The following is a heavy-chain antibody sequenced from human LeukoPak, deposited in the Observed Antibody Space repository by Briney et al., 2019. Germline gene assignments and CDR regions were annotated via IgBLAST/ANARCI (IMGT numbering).Heavy chain of an antibody. J-gene: IGHJ4*02. D-gene: IGHD2-21*01. V-gene: IGHV3-23*01. Sequence: GGPLRLSCVASGFPLSGYAMSGVRPPPGEGVEWVSSISVSGSQSNDPASVTGPFTISRDNSKNTLSLLLSSLRAEDTAIYYCAKDFGGRFYYGPYDYWGEGTLVTVSS. CDR2: ISVSGSQS. CDR1: GFPLSGYA. CDR3: AKDFGGRFYYGPYDY.